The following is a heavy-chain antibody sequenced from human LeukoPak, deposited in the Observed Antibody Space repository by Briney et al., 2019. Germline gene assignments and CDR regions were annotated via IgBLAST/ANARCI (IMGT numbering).Heavy chain of an antibody. Sequence: GGSLRLSCAASGFTFSNYAMSLVRQAPGKGLEWVSIIGYRGGSIYYAHSVQGRFTISRDNSKNTLSLQMDGLRPEDTAVYYCAKSWGYTRPYYNYMDVWGKGTTVAVSS. CDR3: AKSWGYTRPYYNYMDV. CDR2: IGYRGGSI. CDR1: GFTFSNYA. J-gene: IGHJ6*03. D-gene: IGHD3-16*02. V-gene: IGHV3-23*01.